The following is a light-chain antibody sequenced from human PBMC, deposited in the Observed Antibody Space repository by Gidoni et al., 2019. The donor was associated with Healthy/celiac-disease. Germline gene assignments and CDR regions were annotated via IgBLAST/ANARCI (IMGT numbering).Light chain of an antibody. Sequence: QSALTQPASVSGSPGQSITISCTGTSSDVGGHNYVSWYQQHPGKAPKLMIYDVRNRPSGVSNRFSGSKSGNTASLTISGLQAEDEAYYYCRSYTSSSTLHVVFGGGTKLTVL. J-gene: IGLJ2*01. CDR2: DVR. CDR3: RSYTSSSTLHVV. V-gene: IGLV2-14*03. CDR1: SSDVGGHNY.